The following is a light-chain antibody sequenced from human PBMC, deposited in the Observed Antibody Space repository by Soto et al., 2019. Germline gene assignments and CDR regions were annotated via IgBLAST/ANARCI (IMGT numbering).Light chain of an antibody. J-gene: IGKJ1*01. Sequence: EIVLTQSPGTLSLSPGERATLSCRASQSVSSSYLAWYQQKPGQAPRLLIYGASSRATGIPDRFSGSGSGTDFTLTISRLEPEDFAVYYCQQYRQWTFGHGTKVEIK. V-gene: IGKV3-20*01. CDR3: QQYRQWT. CDR2: GAS. CDR1: QSVSSSY.